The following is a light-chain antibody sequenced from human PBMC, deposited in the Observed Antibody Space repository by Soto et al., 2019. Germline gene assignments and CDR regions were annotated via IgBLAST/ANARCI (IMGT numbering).Light chain of an antibody. J-gene: IGKJ1*01. V-gene: IGKV1-5*01. CDR1: QSINAW. CDR2: DVS. CDR3: QQYHRYST. Sequence: DIQITQAPATLSSSVGDRVTITCRASQSINAWLAWYQQKPGKAPKLLIYDVSTLDSGVPSRFSGSASGTEFTLTISNLESDDFATYYCQQYHRYSTFGQGTKVDTK.